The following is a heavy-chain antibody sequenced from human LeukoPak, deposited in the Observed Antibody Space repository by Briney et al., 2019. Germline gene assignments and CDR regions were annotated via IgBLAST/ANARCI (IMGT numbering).Heavy chain of an antibody. CDR1: GFTFSSFA. D-gene: IGHD2-15*01. J-gene: IGHJ4*02. CDR2: ISGSGAGT. CDR3: ARDILVVAAYYFGY. V-gene: IGHV3-23*01. Sequence: GGSLRLSCAASGFTFSSFAMTWVRQAPGKGLDWVSAISGSGAGTYYADSVKGRFTISRDNSKNTLYLQMNSLRAEDTAVYYCARDILVVAAYYFGYWGQGTLVTVSS.